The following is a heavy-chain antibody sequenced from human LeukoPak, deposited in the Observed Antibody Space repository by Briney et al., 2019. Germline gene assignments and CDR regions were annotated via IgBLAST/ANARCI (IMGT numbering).Heavy chain of an antibody. J-gene: IGHJ3*02. Sequence: GESLKISCKGSGYSFSNYWIGWVRQMPGKGLEWMGIIYPGDSDTTYKPSFEGPVTTSADKSISTAYLQWSSLTASDTAMYYCARSRAEKVPVWGSYRHHAAFDIWGQGTRVTVSS. CDR2: IYPGDSDT. V-gene: IGHV5-51*01. D-gene: IGHD3-16*02. CDR3: ARSRAEKVPVWGSYRHHAAFDI. CDR1: GYSFSNYW.